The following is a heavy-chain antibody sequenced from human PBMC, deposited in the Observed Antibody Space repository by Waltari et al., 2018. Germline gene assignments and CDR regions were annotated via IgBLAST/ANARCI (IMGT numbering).Heavy chain of an antibody. D-gene: IGHD1-26*01. CDR1: GFTFRTDA. Sequence: ELRLLEPGGGLVRPGGSLSLSCPAFGFTFRTDAMSWVRQAPGKGVEWVSAISGSGDGTYHGDSVKGRFTISRDNSKNTLDLQMNSRRVEDTAIYFCAKVYSGSYLDYWGQGTLVTGSS. CDR3: AKVYSGSYLDY. V-gene: IGHV3-23*01. CDR2: ISGSGDGT. J-gene: IGHJ4*02.